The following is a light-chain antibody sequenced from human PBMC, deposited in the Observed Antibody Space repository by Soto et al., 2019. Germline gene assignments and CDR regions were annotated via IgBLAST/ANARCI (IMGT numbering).Light chain of an antibody. J-gene: IGKJ3*01. V-gene: IGKV1-5*03. CDR3: QQYDSYSFT. CDR2: KAS. Sequence: DIQMTQSPSTLSASVGDRVTITCRANQSISTWLAWYQRKPGKAPKLLIYKASSLESGVPSRFSGSGSGTEFTLTISSLQPDDFATNYCQQYDSYSFTFGPGTKVDIK. CDR1: QSISTW.